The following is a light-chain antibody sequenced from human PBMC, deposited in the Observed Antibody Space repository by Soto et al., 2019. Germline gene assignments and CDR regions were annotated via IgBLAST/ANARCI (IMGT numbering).Light chain of an antibody. J-gene: IGLJ1*01. CDR2: EVT. Sequence: QSVLTQPASVSGSPRQSITISCTGTNSDVGSYSLVSCFQQHPGKAPKLVIYEVTKRPSGVSDRFSGSKSGNTASLTISGLQAEDEADYYCFSYAGDSVYVFGTGTKVNVL. CDR1: NSDVGSYSL. V-gene: IGLV2-23*02. CDR3: FSYAGDSVYV.